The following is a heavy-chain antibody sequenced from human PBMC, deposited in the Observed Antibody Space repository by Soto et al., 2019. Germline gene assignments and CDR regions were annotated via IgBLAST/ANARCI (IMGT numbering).Heavy chain of an antibody. CDR1: GGTFSSYA. D-gene: IGHD3-10*01. J-gene: IGHJ6*02. Sequence: ASVKVSCKASGGTFSSYAISWVRQAPGQGLEWMGGIIPIFGTANYAQKFQGRVTITADESTSTAYMELSSLRSEDTAVYYCARDRRSITMVRAPYVMDVWGQGTSVTVSS. CDR3: ARDRRSITMVRAPYVMDV. V-gene: IGHV1-69*13. CDR2: IIPIFGTA.